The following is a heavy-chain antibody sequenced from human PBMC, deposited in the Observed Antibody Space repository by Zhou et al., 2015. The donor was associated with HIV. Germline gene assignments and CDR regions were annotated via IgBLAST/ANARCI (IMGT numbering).Heavy chain of an antibody. J-gene: IGHJ4*02. Sequence: QVQLVQSGAEVKKPGSSVKVSCKASGGTFSSYAISWVRQAPGQGLEWMGWISADNGNTNYAQKLQGRVTMTTDTSTSTAYMELRSLRSDDTAVYYCARDPAMTTCDYWGQGTLVTVSS. D-gene: IGHD4-17*01. CDR1: GGTFSSYA. CDR3: ARDPAMTTCDY. V-gene: IGHV1-18*01. CDR2: ISADNGNT.